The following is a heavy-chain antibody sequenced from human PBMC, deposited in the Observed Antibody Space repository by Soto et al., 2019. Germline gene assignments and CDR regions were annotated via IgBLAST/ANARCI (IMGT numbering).Heavy chain of an antibody. V-gene: IGHV3-48*02. CDR2: ISSTSSTI. D-gene: IGHD1-26*01. CDR1: GFTFSSYS. J-gene: IGHJ4*02. Sequence: VQLVESGGGLVQPGGSLRLSCAASGFTFSSYSMNWVRQAPGKGLEWISYISSTSSTIYYADSVKGRFTISRDNANNSLSLQMNSLRDEDTAVYYCARDGWAGRSKGDYWGQGTLVTVSS. CDR3: ARDGWAGRSKGDY.